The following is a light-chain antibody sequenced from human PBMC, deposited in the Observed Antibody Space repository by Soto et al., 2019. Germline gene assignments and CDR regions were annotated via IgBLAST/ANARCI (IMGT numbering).Light chain of an antibody. CDR3: QQRSNWPPT. Sequence: VLTQSPATLSFSPGDRATLSCRASQSVSSYLAWYQQKTGQAPRLLIYDASNRATGIPDRFSGSGSGTDFTLTISRLEPEDFAVYYCQQRSNWPPTCGQGTKVDIK. CDR2: DAS. CDR1: QSVSSY. J-gene: IGKJ1*01. V-gene: IGKV3-11*01.